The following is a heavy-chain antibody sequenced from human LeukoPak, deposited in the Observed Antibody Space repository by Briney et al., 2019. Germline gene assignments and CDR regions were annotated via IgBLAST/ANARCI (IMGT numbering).Heavy chain of an antibody. CDR2: IRYDGSNK. Sequence: PGGSLRLSCAASGVTFSNYGMHWVRQAPGKGLEWVAFIRYDGSNKSYADSVKGRFTISRDNAKNSLYLQMNSLRVEGTAVYYCARSPPLWNGDAFDIWGQGTMVTVSS. J-gene: IGHJ3*02. D-gene: IGHD1-1*01. V-gene: IGHV3-30*02. CDR3: ARSPPLWNGDAFDI. CDR1: GVTFSNYG.